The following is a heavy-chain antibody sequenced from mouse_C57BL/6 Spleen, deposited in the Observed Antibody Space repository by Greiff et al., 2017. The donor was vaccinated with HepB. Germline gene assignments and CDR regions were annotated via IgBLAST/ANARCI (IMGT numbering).Heavy chain of an antibody. Sequence: VQLQQPGAELVMPGASVKLSCKASGYTFTSYWMHWVKQRPGQGLEWIGEIDPSDSYTNYNQKFKGKSTLTVDKSSSTAYMQLSSLTSEDSAVYYCARSWDGAYWGQGTLVTVSA. D-gene: IGHD4-1*01. CDR1: GYTFTSYW. V-gene: IGHV1-69*01. J-gene: IGHJ3*01. CDR3: ARSWDGAY. CDR2: IDPSDSYT.